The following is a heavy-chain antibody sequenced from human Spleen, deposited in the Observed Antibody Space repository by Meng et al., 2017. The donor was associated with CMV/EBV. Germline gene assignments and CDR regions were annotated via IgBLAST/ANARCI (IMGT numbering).Heavy chain of an antibody. J-gene: IGHJ4*02. V-gene: IGHV3-48*03. D-gene: IGHD6-13*01. CDR2: ISSRDNII. CDR3: VRIAAAGTRRLDY. CDR1: GFAFSTYE. Sequence: GESLKISCAASGFAFSTYEMNWVRQAPGKGLEWLSYISSRDNIIYYADSVRGRFTISRDNAKSSLYLQMNSLRAEDTAVYYCVRIAAAGTRRLDYWGQGTLVTVSS.